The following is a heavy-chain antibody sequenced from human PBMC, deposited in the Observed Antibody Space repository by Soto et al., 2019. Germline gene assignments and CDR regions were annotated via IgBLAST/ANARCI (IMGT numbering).Heavy chain of an antibody. CDR1: GGSFSNNY. D-gene: IGHD3-10*01. V-gene: IGHV4-34*01. CDR2: ISPSGTT. CDR3: ATSLWFGTQPEI. J-gene: IGHJ4*02. Sequence: XETLSLTCAVYGGSFSNNYWTWFRQPPGEGLEWIGEISPSGTTKYIPSLKSRGTISVDTSRKQFFLKVTSVSAADTAVYYCATSLWFGTQPEIWGQGTLVTSPQ.